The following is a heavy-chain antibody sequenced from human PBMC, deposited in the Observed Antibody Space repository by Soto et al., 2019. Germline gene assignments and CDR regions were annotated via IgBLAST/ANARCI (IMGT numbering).Heavy chain of an antibody. J-gene: IGHJ4*02. Sequence: QVQLVQSGAEVKEPGASVKVSCQASGYTFTSYGITWVRQAPGQGLEWVGWITGYNGNTNHAQRLQDGVTLTTDTSTNTAYMELRSLRSDDTAVYYCARDRGDYDYWGQGTLVTVSS. V-gene: IGHV1-18*01. CDR1: GYTFTSYG. D-gene: IGHD4-17*01. CDR2: ITGYNGNT. CDR3: ARDRGDYDY.